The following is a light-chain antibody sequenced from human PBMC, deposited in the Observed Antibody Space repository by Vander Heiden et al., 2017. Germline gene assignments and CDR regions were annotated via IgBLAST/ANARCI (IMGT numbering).Light chain of an antibody. CDR2: GAS. CDR3: QQDGSSRLT. J-gene: IGKJ4*01. Sequence: EIVLTQSPGTLSLSPGERGTLSCRASQSVASTYLAWFQQKPGQAPRLLIYGASSRATGIPDRFRGSGSGTDFTLTISRLEPEDFAVYFCQQDGSSRLTFGGGTKVEIK. V-gene: IGKV3-20*01. CDR1: QSVASTY.